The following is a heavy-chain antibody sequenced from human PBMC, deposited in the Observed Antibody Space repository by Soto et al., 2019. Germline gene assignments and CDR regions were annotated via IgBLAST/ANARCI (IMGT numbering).Heavy chain of an antibody. J-gene: IGHJ4*02. Sequence: EVQLVESGGGLVQPGGSLRLSCAASGFTFSDHYMDWVRQAPGKGLEWVGRIRKQANSYTTEYAASVKGRFTISRDDSMNSMYVQMNSLKTEDTAVYFCARISTTSYFDFWGQGTLVTVSS. CDR1: GFTFSDHY. CDR2: IRKQANSYTT. CDR3: ARISTTSYFDF. D-gene: IGHD4-17*01. V-gene: IGHV3-72*01.